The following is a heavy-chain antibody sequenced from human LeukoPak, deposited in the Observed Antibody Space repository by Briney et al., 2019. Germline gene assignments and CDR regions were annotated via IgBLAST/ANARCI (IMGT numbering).Heavy chain of an antibody. CDR1: GFTFSSYA. Sequence: PGGSLRLSCAASGFTFSSYAMSWVRQAPGKGLEWVSAISGSGGSTYYADSVKGRFTISRDNSKNTLYLQMNSLRAEDTAVYYCAREQYCGSGSKAKNFDYRGQGTLVTVSS. D-gene: IGHD3-10*01. V-gene: IGHV3-23*01. CDR3: AREQYCGSGSKAKNFDY. J-gene: IGHJ4*02. CDR2: ISGSGGST.